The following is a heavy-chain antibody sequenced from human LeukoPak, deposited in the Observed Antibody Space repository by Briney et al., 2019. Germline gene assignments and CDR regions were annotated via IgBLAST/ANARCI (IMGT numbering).Heavy chain of an antibody. Sequence: SETLSLTCSVSGDSLSSGGYYWSWIRQHPGKGLEYIGYIYHTGGTYYNPSLKSRVTISVDTSNNQFSLKWNSVSAADTAVYYCARSGYCSGGNCYSNNAFDIWGQGTVVTVSS. V-gene: IGHV4-31*03. CDR1: GDSLSSGGYY. CDR2: IYHTGGT. D-gene: IGHD2-15*01. CDR3: ARSGYCSGGNCYSNNAFDI. J-gene: IGHJ3*02.